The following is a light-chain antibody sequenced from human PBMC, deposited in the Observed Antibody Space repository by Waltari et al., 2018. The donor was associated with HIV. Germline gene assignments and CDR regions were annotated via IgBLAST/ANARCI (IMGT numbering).Light chain of an antibody. Sequence: VVVTQSPLSLPVSLGQRASISCNSSQSLVYSDGNTYLNWFHQRPGQSPRRLIYKVSNRDSGVPDRFSGSGSGTDFTLKISRVEAEDVGVYYCMQGTHWPITFGQGTRLEIK. CDR1: QSLVYSDGNTY. V-gene: IGKV2-30*01. J-gene: IGKJ5*01. CDR2: KVS. CDR3: MQGTHWPIT.